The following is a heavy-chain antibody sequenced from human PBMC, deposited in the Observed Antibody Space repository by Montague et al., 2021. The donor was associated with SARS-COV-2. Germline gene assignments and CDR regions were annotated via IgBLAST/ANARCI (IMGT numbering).Heavy chain of an antibody. Sequence: SETLSLTCAVYGGSFSGYYWSWIRQPPGKGLEWIGEINHSGSTNYNPSLKSRVTISVDTSKNQFSLQLSSVTAADTAVYYCARIRCITIFGVVITPYYYGMDVWGQGTTVTVSS. J-gene: IGHJ6*02. D-gene: IGHD3-3*01. CDR3: ARIRCITIFGVVITPYYYGMDV. V-gene: IGHV4-34*01. CDR1: GGSFSGYY. CDR2: INHSGST.